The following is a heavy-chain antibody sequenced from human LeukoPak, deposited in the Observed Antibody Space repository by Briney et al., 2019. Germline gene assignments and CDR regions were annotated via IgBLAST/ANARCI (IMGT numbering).Heavy chain of an antibody. CDR1: GFTFSSYG. D-gene: IGHD2-15*01. CDR3: AKDATSEGVDP. CDR2: IRYNGNNE. V-gene: IGHV3-30*02. Sequence: PGGSLRLSCAASGFTFSSYGMHWVRQAPGKGLEWVTFIRYNGNNEYYADSVKGRFTISRDNSKNTLYLQMNSLRADDTAVYYCAKDATSEGVDPWGQGTLGTGSS. J-gene: IGHJ5*02.